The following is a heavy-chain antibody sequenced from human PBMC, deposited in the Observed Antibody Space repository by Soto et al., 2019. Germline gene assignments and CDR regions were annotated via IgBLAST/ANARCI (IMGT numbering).Heavy chain of an antibody. V-gene: IGHV1-46*01. D-gene: IGHD3-22*01. CDR2: INPSGGST. CDR3: ARDPVGGSYYHASSGSHFDY. J-gene: IGHJ4*02. Sequence: ASVKVSCKASGGTFSSYTISWVRQAPGQGLEWMGIINPSGGSTSYAQKFQGRVTMTRDTSTSTVYMELSSLRSEDTAVYYCARDPVGGSYYHASSGSHFDYWGQGTLVTLSS. CDR1: GGTFSSYT.